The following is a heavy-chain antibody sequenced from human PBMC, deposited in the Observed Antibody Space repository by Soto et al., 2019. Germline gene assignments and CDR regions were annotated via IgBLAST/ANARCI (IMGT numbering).Heavy chain of an antibody. CDR1: GFTFSSYE. J-gene: IGHJ6*02. V-gene: IGHV3-48*03. CDR3: ARDENYDFWSGYYTGRGMDV. D-gene: IGHD3-3*01. Sequence: VGSLRLSCAASGFTFSSYEMNWVRQAPGKGLEWVSYISSSGSTIYYADSVKGRFTISRDNAKNSLYLQMNSLRAEDTAVYYCARDENYDFWSGYYTGRGMDVWGQGTTVTVSS. CDR2: ISSSGSTI.